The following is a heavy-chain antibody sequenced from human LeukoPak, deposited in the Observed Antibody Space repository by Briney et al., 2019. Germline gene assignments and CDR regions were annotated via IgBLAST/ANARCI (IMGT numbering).Heavy chain of an antibody. CDR1: GGSISSGDYY. Sequence: SETLSLTCTVSGGSISSGDYYWSWIRQPPGKGLEWIGYIYYSGSTYYNPSLKSRVTISVDTSKNQFSLKLSSVTAADTAVYYCARDGTNYYFDYWGQGTLVTVSS. CDR2: IYYSGST. CDR3: ARDGTNYYFDY. V-gene: IGHV4-30-4*01. J-gene: IGHJ4*02.